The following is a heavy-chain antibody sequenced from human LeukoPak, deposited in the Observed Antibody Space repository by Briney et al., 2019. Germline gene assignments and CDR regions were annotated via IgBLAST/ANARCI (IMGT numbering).Heavy chain of an antibody. J-gene: IGHJ4*02. CDR1: GFTFSSYA. CDR3: VKGRHSSSWYHPFDY. V-gene: IGHV3-64D*06. Sequence: GGSLRLSCSASGFTFSSYAMHWVRQAPGKGLEYVSAISSNGGSTYYADSVKGRFTISRDNSKNTLYLQMSSLRAENTAVYYCVKGRHSSSWYHPFDYWGQGTLVTVSS. D-gene: IGHD6-13*01. CDR2: ISSNGGST.